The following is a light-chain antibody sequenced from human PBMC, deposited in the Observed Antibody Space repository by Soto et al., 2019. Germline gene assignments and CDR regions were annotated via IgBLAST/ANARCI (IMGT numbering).Light chain of an antibody. CDR3: QQYYSSPLT. CDR2: WAS. V-gene: IGKV4-1*01. Sequence: DIVMTQSPDSLAVSLGERATINCKSSQSVLYSSNNKNYLAWYQQKPGHPPKVLIYWASTRESGVPDRFSGSGSGTDFTLTISSRQAEDVAVYYCQQYYSSPLTFGGGTKVEIK. CDR1: QSVLYSSNNKNY. J-gene: IGKJ4*01.